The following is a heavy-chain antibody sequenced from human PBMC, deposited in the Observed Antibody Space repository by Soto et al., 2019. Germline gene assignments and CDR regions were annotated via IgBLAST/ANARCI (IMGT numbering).Heavy chain of an antibody. CDR3: AREVGNYYYYGMDV. D-gene: IGHD7-27*01. J-gene: IGHJ6*02. CDR1: GGSISSYY. Sequence: SETLSLTCTVSGGSISSYYWSWIRQPPGKGLEWVGYIYYSGSTNYNPSLKSRVTISVDTSKNQFSLKLSSVTAADTAVYYCAREVGNYYYYGMDVWGQGTTVTVSS. CDR2: IYYSGST. V-gene: IGHV4-59*01.